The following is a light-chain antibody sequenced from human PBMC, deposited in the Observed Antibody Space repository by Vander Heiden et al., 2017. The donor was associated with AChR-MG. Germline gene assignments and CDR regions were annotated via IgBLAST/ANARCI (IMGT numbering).Light chain of an antibody. CDR3: QQDNNLHR. J-gene: IGKJ5*01. Sequence: EIVMTQSPATLSVSPGERATLSCRASQSVSSNLAWYQQKPGQAPRLLIYGASTRATGIPARFSGSGSGTEFTLTISSLQSEDFAVYYWQQDNNLHRFGQRTRLEIK. CDR1: QSVSSN. V-gene: IGKV3-15*01. CDR2: GAS.